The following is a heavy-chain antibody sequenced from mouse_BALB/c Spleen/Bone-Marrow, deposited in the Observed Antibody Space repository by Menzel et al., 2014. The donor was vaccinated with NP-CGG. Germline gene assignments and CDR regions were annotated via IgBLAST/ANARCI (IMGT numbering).Heavy chain of an antibody. J-gene: IGHJ3*01. D-gene: IGHD1-1*01. CDR2: IDPANGNT. CDR3: AVYYYGSSLFAY. V-gene: IGHV14-3*02. Sequence: EVQLQQSGAELVKPGASVKLSCTASGFNIKDTYMHWVKQRPEQGLGWIGRIDPANGNTKYDPKFQGKATITADTSSNTAYLQLSSLTSEDTAVYYCAVYYYGSSLFAYWGQGTLVTVSA. CDR1: GFNIKDTY.